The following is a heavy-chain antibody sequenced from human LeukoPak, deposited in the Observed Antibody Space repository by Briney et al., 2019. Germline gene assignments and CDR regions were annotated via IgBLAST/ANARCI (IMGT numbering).Heavy chain of an antibody. V-gene: IGHV3-7*04. Sequence: GGSLRLACAASGFTFSSYWMSWVRQAPGEGLEWVANIKQDGTEKYYMDSVKGRFSISRDNAKNSLYLQMNALRAEDTAVYYCARDVRPDYWGQGTLVTVST. CDR2: IKQDGTEK. D-gene: IGHD6-6*01. CDR1: GFTFSSYW. CDR3: ARDVRPDY. J-gene: IGHJ4*02.